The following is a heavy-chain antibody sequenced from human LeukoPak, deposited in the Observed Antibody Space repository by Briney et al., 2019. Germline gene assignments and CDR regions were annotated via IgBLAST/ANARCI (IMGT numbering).Heavy chain of an antibody. Sequence: GGSLRLSCAASGFTFSSYWMHWVRPAPGKGLVWVSRISPDGGNTDYAGSVKGRFTISRDNAKNTLYMQMNSLRADDTAVYYCARRGAVAATYYYDYCGQGTLVTVSS. D-gene: IGHD6-19*01. CDR3: ARRGAVAATYYYDY. CDR2: ISPDGGNT. CDR1: GFTFSSYW. J-gene: IGHJ4*02. V-gene: IGHV3-74*01.